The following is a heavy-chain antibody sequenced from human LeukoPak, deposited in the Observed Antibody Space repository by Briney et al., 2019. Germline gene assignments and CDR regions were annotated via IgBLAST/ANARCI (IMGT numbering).Heavy chain of an antibody. CDR3: AKEKVLPLAGNFFFYI. J-gene: IGHJ3*02. V-gene: IGHV3-7*01. Sequence: GGSLRLSCAASGFTFSSYSMNWVRQAPGKGLEWVANIKQDGSEKYYVDSVKGRFTISRDNSKNTLYLQMNSLRAEDTAVYYCAKEKVLPLAGNFFFYIWGKGQMATVS. D-gene: IGHD3-3*01. CDR1: GFTFSSYS. CDR2: IKQDGSEK.